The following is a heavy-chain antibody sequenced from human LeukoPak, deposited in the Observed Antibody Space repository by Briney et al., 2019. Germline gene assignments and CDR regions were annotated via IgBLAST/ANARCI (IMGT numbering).Heavy chain of an antibody. J-gene: IGHJ4*02. Sequence: PSETLSLTCTVSDGSISSYYWSWIRQPPGKGLEWVGHIYHSGSTNYNPFLKSRVTISVDTSKNQFSLKLSSVTAADTALYYCATAVTAIDYWGQGTLVTVSS. CDR1: DGSISSYY. CDR2: IYHSGST. CDR3: ATAVTAIDY. V-gene: IGHV4-59*01. D-gene: IGHD2-21*02.